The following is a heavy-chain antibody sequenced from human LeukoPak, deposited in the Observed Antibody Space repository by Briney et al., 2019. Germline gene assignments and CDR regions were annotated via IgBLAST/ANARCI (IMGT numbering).Heavy chain of an antibody. J-gene: IGHJ4*02. CDR2: IIPILGIA. D-gene: IGHD3-3*01. CDR1: GGTFSSYT. CDR3: ARGRDDFWSGYDY. Sequence: SVKVSCKASGGTFSSYTISWVREAPGQGLEWMGRIIPILGIANYAQKFQGRVTVTADKSTSTAYMELSSLRSEDAPVYYCARGRDDFWSGYDYWGEGALVTVSS. V-gene: IGHV1-69*02.